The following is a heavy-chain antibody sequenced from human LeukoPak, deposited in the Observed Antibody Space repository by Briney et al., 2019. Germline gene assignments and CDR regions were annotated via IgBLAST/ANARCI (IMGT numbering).Heavy chain of an antibody. Sequence: PGGSLRLSCAASGFTFDDYAMHWVRQAPGKGLEWVSGISWNSGSIGYADSVKGRFTISRDNAKNSLYLQMNSLRAEDTALYYCAKDIDHEWELLDRGQGTLVTVSS. V-gene: IGHV3-9*01. CDR3: AKDIDHEWELLD. D-gene: IGHD1-26*01. CDR2: ISWNSGSI. CDR1: GFTFDDYA. J-gene: IGHJ4*02.